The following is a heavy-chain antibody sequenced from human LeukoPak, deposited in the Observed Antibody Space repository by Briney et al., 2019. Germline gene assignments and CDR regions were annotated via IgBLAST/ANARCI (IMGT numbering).Heavy chain of an antibody. CDR2: IYYSGST. J-gene: IGHJ5*02. Sequence: PSQTLSLTCTVSAGSISSGGYYWSWLRQHPRKGLEWIGYIYYSGSTYYNPFLKSRVTISVDTSKNKFSLKLSSVTAADTAVYYCARERPNYDFWSGYFWFDPWGQGTLVTVSS. CDR3: ARERPNYDFWSGYFWFDP. CDR1: AGSISSGGYY. D-gene: IGHD3-3*01. V-gene: IGHV4-31*03.